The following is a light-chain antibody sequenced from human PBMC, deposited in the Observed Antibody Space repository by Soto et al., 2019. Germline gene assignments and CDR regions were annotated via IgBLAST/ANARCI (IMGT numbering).Light chain of an antibody. J-gene: IGLJ3*02. CDR3: LLSYGGARV. V-gene: IGLV7-46*01. Sequence: QTVVTQEPSVTVSPGGTVTLTCGSSTGAVTSGHYPYWFQQKPGQAPRTLFYNTSNKHSWTPARFSGSLLGGKAALTLSGAQPEDEAEYYCLLSYGGARVFGGGTKLTVL. CDR1: TGAVTSGHY. CDR2: NTS.